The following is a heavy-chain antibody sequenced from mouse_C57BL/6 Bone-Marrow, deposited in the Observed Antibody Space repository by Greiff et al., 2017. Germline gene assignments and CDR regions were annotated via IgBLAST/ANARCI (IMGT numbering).Heavy chain of an antibody. CDR2: IYPGDGDT. Sequence: QVQLKESGPELVKPGASVKISCKASGYAFSSSWMNWVKQRPGKGLEWIGRIYPGDGDTNYNGKFKGKATLTADKSSSTAYMQLSSLTSEDSAVYFCARESLSVTFYFDYWGQGTTLTVSS. D-gene: IGHD2-3*01. CDR3: ARESLSVTFYFDY. V-gene: IGHV1-82*01. J-gene: IGHJ2*01. CDR1: GYAFSSSW.